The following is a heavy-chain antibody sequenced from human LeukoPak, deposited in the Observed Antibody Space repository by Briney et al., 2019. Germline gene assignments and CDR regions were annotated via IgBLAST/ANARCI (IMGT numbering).Heavy chain of an antibody. CDR1: GFTVSSNY. J-gene: IGHJ6*03. CDR2: IKSKTDGGTT. CDR3: TTVAAPPLYYYYYMDV. Sequence: PGGSLRLSCAASGFTVSSNYMSWVRQAPGKGMEWVGRIKSKTDGGTTDYAAPVKGRFTISRDDSKNTLYLQMNSLKTEDTAVYYCTTVAAPPLYYYYYMDVWGKGTTVTVSS. V-gene: IGHV3-15*01. D-gene: IGHD2-15*01.